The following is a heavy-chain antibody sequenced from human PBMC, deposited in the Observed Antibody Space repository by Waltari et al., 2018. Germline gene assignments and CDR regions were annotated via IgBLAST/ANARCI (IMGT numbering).Heavy chain of an antibody. D-gene: IGHD2-8*01. J-gene: IGHJ5*02. Sequence: EVQLVESGGGLVQPGGSLRLSCAASGFTFSSYAMSWVRQAPGKGLEWVSAITSGGGGTYYADSVKGRFTISRDNSKNTLYLQMNSLRAEDTAIYYCAKEGPVLNWFDPWGQGTLVTVSS. CDR3: AKEGPVLNWFDP. CDR2: ITSGGGGT. CDR1: GFTFSSYA. V-gene: IGHV3-23*04.